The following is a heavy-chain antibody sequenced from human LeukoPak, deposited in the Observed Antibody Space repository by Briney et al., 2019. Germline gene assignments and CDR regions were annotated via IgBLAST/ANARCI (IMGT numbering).Heavy chain of an antibody. CDR3: ARDRRYYDSPYYFDY. CDR1: GFSFKSFA. J-gene: IGHJ4*02. V-gene: IGHV3-23*01. CDR2: ISYSAERT. Sequence: GGSLRLSCSASGFSFKSFAMHWVRQAPGKGLEWVAGISYSAERTDYAGSVKGRFTISRDNSKNILYLQMNSLRADDTAVYYCARDRRYYDSPYYFDYWGQGTLVTVSS. D-gene: IGHD3-22*01.